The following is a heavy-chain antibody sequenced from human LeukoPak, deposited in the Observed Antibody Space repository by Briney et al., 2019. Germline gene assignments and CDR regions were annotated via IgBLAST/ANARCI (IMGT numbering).Heavy chain of an antibody. J-gene: IGHJ4*02. D-gene: IGHD3-22*01. CDR1: GYTFTSYD. CDR2: MNPNSGNT. CDR3: AGDSSGYYYFRGDY. Sequence: ASVKVSCKASGYTFTSYDINWVRQATGQGLEWMGWMNPNSGNTGYAQKFQGRVTITADESTSTAYMELSRLRSEDTAVYYCAGDSSGYYYFRGDYWGQGTLVTVSS. V-gene: IGHV1-8*01.